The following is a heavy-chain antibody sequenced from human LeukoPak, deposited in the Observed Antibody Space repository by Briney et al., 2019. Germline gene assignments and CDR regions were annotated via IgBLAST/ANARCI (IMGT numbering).Heavy chain of an antibody. CDR1: GGSISSGGYY. D-gene: IGHD3-22*01. CDR2: IYHSGST. CDR3: ARGRRYYDSSGRYFDL. Sequence: SQTLSLTCTVSGGSISSGGYYWSWIRQPPGKGLEWIGYIYHSGSTYYNPSLKSRVTISVDRSKNQFSLRLSSVTAADTAVYYCARGRRYYDSSGRYFDLWGQGALVTVSS. J-gene: IGHJ4*02. V-gene: IGHV4-30-2*01.